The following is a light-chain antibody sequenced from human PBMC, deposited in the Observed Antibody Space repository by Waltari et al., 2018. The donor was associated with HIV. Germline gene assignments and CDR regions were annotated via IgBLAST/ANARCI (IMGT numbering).Light chain of an antibody. CDR1: QSVSSY. Sequence: EIVLTQSPGTLSLSPGEGATLSCRASQSVSSYVAWYQHKPGQAPRLLIYDPAKRATGIPARFSGGGSGTYFTLTISSLEPEDFAVYYCQQRNNWPPSVTFGGGTRVEI. CDR3: QQRNNWPPSVT. CDR2: DPA. J-gene: IGKJ4*01. V-gene: IGKV3-11*01.